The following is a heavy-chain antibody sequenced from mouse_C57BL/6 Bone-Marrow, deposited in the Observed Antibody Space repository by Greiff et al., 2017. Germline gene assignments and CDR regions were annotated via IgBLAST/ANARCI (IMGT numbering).Heavy chain of an antibody. CDR2: IDPSDSET. V-gene: IGHV1-52*01. J-gene: IGHJ2*01. D-gene: IGHD2-3*01. CDR1: GYTFTSYW. CDR3: ARDGYRTFDY. Sequence: QVQLQQPGAELVRPGSSVKLSCKASGYTFTSYWMHWVKQRPIQGLEWIGNIDPSDSETHYNQKFKDKATLTVDNASSTAYMQLSSLTSEDSAVYYCARDGYRTFDYWGQGTTLTVSS.